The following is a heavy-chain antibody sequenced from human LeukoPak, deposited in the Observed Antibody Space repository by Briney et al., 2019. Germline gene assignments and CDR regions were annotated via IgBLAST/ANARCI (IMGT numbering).Heavy chain of an antibody. J-gene: IGHJ6*03. CDR1: GYTFTSYY. D-gene: IGHD3-9*01. Sequence: ASVRVSCKASGYTFTSYYMHWVRQAPGQGLEWMGIINPGGGSTSYAQKFQGRVTMTRDTSTSTVYMELSSLRSEDTAVYYCARDRSVLRYFDWLSTYYYYMDVWGKGTTVTISS. CDR2: INPGGGST. CDR3: ARDRSVLRYFDWLSTYYYYMDV. V-gene: IGHV1-46*01.